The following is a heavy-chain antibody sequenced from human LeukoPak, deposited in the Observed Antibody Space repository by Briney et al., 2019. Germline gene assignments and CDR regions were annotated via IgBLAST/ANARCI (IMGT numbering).Heavy chain of an antibody. CDR2: INHSGST. CDR3: ARISCTGNRCKPYAYYDIDV. D-gene: IGHD2-8*02. J-gene: IGHJ6*02. CDR1: GGSFSGYY. V-gene: IGHV4-34*01. Sequence: SETLSLTCAVYGGSFSGYYWSWIRQPPGKGLEWIGEINHSGSTNYNPSLKSRVTISVDTSKNQFSLKLSSVTAADTAVYYCARISCTGNRCKPYAYYDIDVWGQGTTVTVSS.